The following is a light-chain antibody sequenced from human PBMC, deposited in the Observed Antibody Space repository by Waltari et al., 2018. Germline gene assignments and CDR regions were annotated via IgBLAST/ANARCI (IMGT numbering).Light chain of an antibody. J-gene: IGLJ2*01. CDR1: SSDVGAYDY. V-gene: IGLV2-14*03. CDR2: DVS. Sequence: QSAPTQPASVSGSPGQSITISCTGTSSDVGAYDYVSWYQQHPGKAPKLMIYDVSSRPSGVSNRFSGSKSGNTASLTISGLQTEDEADYYCSSSTFTTLIFGGGTKLTVL. CDR3: SSSTFTTLI.